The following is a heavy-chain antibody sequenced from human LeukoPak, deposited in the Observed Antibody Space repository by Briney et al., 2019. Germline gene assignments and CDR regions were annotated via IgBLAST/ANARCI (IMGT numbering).Heavy chain of an antibody. D-gene: IGHD5-18*01. CDR3: ARVRGLTANYDF. CDR2: IYYSGST. Sequence: SETLSLTCTVSGGSISSYYWGWIRQPPGKGLECIGNIYYSGSTYYNPSLKSRVTISVDTSKNQISLKLNSVTAADTAMYYCARVRGLTANYDFWGQGTLVTVST. J-gene: IGHJ4*02. V-gene: IGHV4-39*07. CDR1: GGSISSYY.